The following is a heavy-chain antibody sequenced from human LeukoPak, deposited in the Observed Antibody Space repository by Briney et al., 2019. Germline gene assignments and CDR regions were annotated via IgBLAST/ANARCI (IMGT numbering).Heavy chain of an antibody. CDR3: ARDPFDWHTYNWFDP. V-gene: IGHV1-18*01. Sequence: ASVQVSCKASGYTFTSYGISWVRQAPGQGLEWMGWISAYNGNTNYAQKLQGRVTMTTDTSTSTAYMELRSLRSDDTAVYYCARDPFDWHTYNWFDPWGQGTLVTVSS. CDR1: GYTFTSYG. J-gene: IGHJ5*02. D-gene: IGHD3-9*01. CDR2: ISAYNGNT.